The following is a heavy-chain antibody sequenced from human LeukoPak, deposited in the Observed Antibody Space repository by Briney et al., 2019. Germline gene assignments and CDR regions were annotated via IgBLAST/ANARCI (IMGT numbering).Heavy chain of an antibody. J-gene: IGHJ4*02. CDR1: GYTFTSYG. V-gene: IGHV1-8*02. CDR2: MNPNSGNT. Sequence: ASVKVSCKASGYTFTSYGISWVRQATGQGLEWMGWMNPNSGNTGYPQKFQGRVTMTRNTSISTAYMELSSLRSEDTAVYYCASDRYDYDSSGYRYWGQGTLVTVSS. D-gene: IGHD3-22*01. CDR3: ASDRYDYDSSGYRY.